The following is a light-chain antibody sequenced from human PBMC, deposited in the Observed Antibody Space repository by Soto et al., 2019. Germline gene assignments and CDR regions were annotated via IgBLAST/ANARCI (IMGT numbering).Light chain of an antibody. CDR2: DVS. CDR1: SSDVGGYTY. Sequence: QSALTQPASVSGSPGQSITISCAGTSSDVGGYTYVSWYQQHPGKAPKLMIYDVSNRPSGVSNRFSGSNSGNTAALTISGLQAEDEADYYCTSYTSSSAPYVFGGGTKVTVL. J-gene: IGLJ1*01. CDR3: TSYTSSSAPYV. V-gene: IGLV2-14*01.